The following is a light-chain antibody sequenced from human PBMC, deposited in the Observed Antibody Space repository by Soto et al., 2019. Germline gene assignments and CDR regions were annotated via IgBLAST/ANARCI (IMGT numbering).Light chain of an antibody. Sequence: DLHSAEACCTLSGSLAHRVTITCRASQSISSWLAWYHQQKGNDAQLLIYDAASFGGGGPSRFSGSGAGTKFTPTISSLQPDDFATDSCQQYNGYSPKTFGQGTKVDIK. CDR2: DAA. J-gene: IGKJ1*01. V-gene: IGKV1-5*01. CDR1: QSISSW. CDR3: QQYNGYSPKT.